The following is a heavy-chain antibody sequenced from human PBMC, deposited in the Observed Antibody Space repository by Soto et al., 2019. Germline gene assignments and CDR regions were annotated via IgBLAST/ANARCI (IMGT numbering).Heavy chain of an antibody. Sequence: ASVKVSGKASGYTFISYYMHLVRQAPGQRLEWMGIINPSGGSTTYAQKFQDRITLTRDTSTSTVYMELSSLRSEDTAVYYCARDRPRMDFWGQGTLVTVSS. J-gene: IGHJ4*02. CDR2: INPSGGST. V-gene: IGHV1-46*01. CDR3: ARDRPRMDF. CDR1: GYTFISYY.